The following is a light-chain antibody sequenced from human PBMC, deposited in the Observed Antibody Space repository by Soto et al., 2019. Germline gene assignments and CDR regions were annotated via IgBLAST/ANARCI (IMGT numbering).Light chain of an antibody. CDR1: TSNIGRST. CDR2: GNT. J-gene: IGLJ1*01. V-gene: IGLV1-44*01. CDR3: ATWNDGVFV. Sequence: QSVLTQPPSASGSPGQGVTISCSGNTSNIGRSTVTWYQQFPGAAPKLLIYGNTQRPLGVPVRFSGSKSDTSASLAISGLQSEDEADYYCATWNDGVFVFGIGTQVTVL.